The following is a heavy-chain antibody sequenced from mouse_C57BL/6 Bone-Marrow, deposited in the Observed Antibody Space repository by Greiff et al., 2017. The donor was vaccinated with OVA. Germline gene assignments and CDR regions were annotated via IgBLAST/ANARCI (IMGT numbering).Heavy chain of an antibody. CDR2: ISYDGSN. Sequence: EVKLVESGPGLVKPSQSLYLSCSATGYSITSGYFWNWIRPPPGNQLVWMGFISYDGSNNYNPTLKNRITITSDKSKNQFYLQLNCLTTEDTATYYCARDKVDADWFAYWGQGTLVTVSA. J-gene: IGHJ3*01. CDR1: GYSITSGYF. CDR3: ARDKVDADWFAY. D-gene: IGHD6-5*01. V-gene: IGHV3-6*01.